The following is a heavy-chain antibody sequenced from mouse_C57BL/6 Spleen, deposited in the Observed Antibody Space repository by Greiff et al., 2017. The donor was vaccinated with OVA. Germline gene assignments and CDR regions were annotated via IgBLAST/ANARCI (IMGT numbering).Heavy chain of an antibody. Sequence: EVQLQQSGAELVKPGASVKLSCTASGFNIKDYYMHWVKQRTEQGLEWIGRIDPEDGETKYAPKFQGKATITADTSSNTAYLQLSSLTSEDTAVYNGARKKEEAYNVSRYSLDYWGQGTTLTVSS. D-gene: IGHD1-1*01. CDR1: GFNIKDYY. J-gene: IGHJ2*01. CDR2: IDPEDGET. V-gene: IGHV14-2*01. CDR3: ARKKEEAYNVSRYSLDY.